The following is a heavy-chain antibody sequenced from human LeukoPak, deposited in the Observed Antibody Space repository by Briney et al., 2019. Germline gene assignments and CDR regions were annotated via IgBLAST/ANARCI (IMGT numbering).Heavy chain of an antibody. CDR3: ATLGGWLDSDYFDY. CDR2: IYYSGST. V-gene: IGHV4-59*01. CDR1: GGSISSYY. J-gene: IGHJ4*02. Sequence: SEALSLTCTVSGGSISSYYWSWIRQPPGKGLEWIGYIYYSGSTNYNPSLKSRVTISVDTSKNQFSLKLSSVTAADTAVYYCATLGGWLDSDYFDYWGQGTLVTVSS. D-gene: IGHD6-19*01.